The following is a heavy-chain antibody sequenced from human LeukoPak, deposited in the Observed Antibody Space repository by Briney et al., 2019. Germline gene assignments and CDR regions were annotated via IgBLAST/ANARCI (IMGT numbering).Heavy chain of an antibody. J-gene: IGHJ4*02. CDR1: GFTFSNAW. V-gene: IGHV3-69-1*01. CDR2: ISSSSYI. CDR3: ARRTNDFDY. Sequence: RPGGSLRLSCAASGFTFSNAWMSWVRQAPGKGLERVSSISSSSYIYYADSVKGRFTISRDNAKNSLYLQMNSLRAEDTAVYYCARRTNDFDYWGQGTLVTVSS. D-gene: IGHD2-8*01.